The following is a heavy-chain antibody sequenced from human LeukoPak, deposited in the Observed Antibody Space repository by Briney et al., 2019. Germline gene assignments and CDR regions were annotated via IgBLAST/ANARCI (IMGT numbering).Heavy chain of an antibody. CDR2: VYYSGST. V-gene: IGHV4-39*07. CDR1: GGSISSSSYY. CDR3: ARDSSGYLNY. J-gene: IGHJ4*02. D-gene: IGHD3-22*01. Sequence: SETLSLTCTVSGGSISSSSYYWGWIRQPPGKGLEWIGSVYYSGSTYYNPSLKSRVTISVDTYKNHFSLKLSSVTAADTAVYYCARDSSGYLNYWGQGTLVTVSS.